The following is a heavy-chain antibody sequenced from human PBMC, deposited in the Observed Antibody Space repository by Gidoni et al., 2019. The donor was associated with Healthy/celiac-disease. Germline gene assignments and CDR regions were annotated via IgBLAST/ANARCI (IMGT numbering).Heavy chain of an antibody. Sequence: QVQLVQSGAEVKKPGAAVKVACKVSGYTITELVMHCVRQAPGKGLEWMGVFDPEDGETIYAQKFQGRVTMTEDTSTDTAYMALSSLSSEDTAVYYCATLSPLMNTPGGLFDYWGQGTLVPVSS. V-gene: IGHV1-24*01. CDR3: ATLSPLMNTPGGLFDY. J-gene: IGHJ4*02. CDR1: GYTITELV. CDR2: FDPEDGET. D-gene: IGHD2-15*01.